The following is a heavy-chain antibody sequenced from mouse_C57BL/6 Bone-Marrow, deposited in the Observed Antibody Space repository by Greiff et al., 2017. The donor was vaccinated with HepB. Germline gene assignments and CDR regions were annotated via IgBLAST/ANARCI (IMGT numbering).Heavy chain of an antibody. CDR2: SRNKANDYTT. CDR3: ARERNWDYYAMDY. V-gene: IGHV7-1*01. CDR1: GFTFSDFY. J-gene: IGHJ4*01. Sequence: EVQVVESGGGLVQSGRSLRLSCATSGFTFSDFYMEWVRQAPGKGLEWIAASRNKANDYTTEYSASVKGRFIVSRDTSQSILYLQMNALRAEDTAIYYCARERNWDYYAMDYWGQGTSVTVSS. D-gene: IGHD4-1*01.